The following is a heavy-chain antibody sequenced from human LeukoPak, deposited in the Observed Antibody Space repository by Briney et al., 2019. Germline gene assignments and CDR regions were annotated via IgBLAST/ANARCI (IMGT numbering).Heavy chain of an antibody. J-gene: IGHJ4*02. CDR1: GGSTSSSSYY. D-gene: IGHD5-18*01. Sequence: PSETLSLTCTVSGGSTSSSSYYWGWIRQPPGKGLGWIGSIYYSGRIYYNPSLKSRATISVDTSKNQFSLKLSSVTAADTAVYYCARDYQGGYGDKTVDYWGQGTLVTVSS. CDR2: IYYSGRI. V-gene: IGHV4-39*07. CDR3: ARDYQGGYGDKTVDY.